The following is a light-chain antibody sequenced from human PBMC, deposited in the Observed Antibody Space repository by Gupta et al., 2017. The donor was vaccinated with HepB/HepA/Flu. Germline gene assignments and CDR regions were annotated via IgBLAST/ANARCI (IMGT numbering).Light chain of an antibody. CDR3: CSYAGSVV. J-gene: IGLJ2*01. CDR2: EVS. CDR1: SSDVGSYNL. Sequence: QSALTPPASVSGSPGQSITISCTGTSSDVGSYNLVSWFQQHPGKAPKLIIYEVSNRPSGVSNRFSGSKSGNTASLTISGLQAEDEADYYCCSYAGSVVFGGGTKLTVL. V-gene: IGLV2-23*02.